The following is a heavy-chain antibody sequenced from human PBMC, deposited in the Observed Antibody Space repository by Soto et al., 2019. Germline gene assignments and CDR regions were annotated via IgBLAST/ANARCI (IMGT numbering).Heavy chain of an antibody. J-gene: IGHJ4*02. CDR2: IYCSGST. CDR1: GGSISSYY. Sequence: QVQLQESGPGLVKPSETLSLTCTVSGGSISSYYWSWIRQPPGKGLEWIGYIYCSGSTNYNASLEIRVTISVDTPKNKFSLNLSSVTAADTAVYYCARRYGSCFDYWGQGTLVTVSS. V-gene: IGHV4-59*08. CDR3: ARRYGSCFDY. D-gene: IGHD5-18*01.